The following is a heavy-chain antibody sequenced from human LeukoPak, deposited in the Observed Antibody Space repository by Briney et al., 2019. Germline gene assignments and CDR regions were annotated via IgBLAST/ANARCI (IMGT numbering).Heavy chain of an antibody. V-gene: IGHV3-9*01. D-gene: IGHD1-26*01. Sequence: PGRSLRLSCAASGFTFDDYAMHWVRQAPGKGLEWVSGISWNSGSIGYADSVKGRFTISRDNAKNSLYPQMNSLRAEDTALYYCAKVQWGYYYGMDVWGQGTTVTVSS. CDR3: AKVQWGYYYGMDV. CDR1: GFTFDDYA. CDR2: ISWNSGSI. J-gene: IGHJ6*02.